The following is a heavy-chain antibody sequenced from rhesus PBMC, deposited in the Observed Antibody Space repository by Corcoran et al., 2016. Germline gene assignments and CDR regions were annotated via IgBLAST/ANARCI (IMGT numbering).Heavy chain of an antibody. CDR3: AHKPYKGWAETYFDY. J-gene: IGHJ4*01. V-gene: IGHV2S2*01. Sequence: QVTLRESGPALIKSTQTLGLTCTFSGFSISTYGVGVGWIRQAPGRAREWLASIYWDNDECYSTSMKNRLSIYKDTAKNQVVLTLTNVDPVDTATYYCAHKPYKGWAETYFDYWGQGVLVTVSS. CDR2: IYWDNDE. CDR1: GFSISTYGVG. D-gene: IGHD1-26*01.